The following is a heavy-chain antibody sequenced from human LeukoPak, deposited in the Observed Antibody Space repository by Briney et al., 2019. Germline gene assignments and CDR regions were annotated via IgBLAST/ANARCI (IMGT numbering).Heavy chain of an antibody. CDR3: AKGSWAFDY. J-gene: IGHJ4*02. CDR1: GFTFSSYG. V-gene: IGHV3-30*18. D-gene: IGHD6-13*01. CDR2: ISYDGSNK. Sequence: GGSLRLSCAASGFTFSSYGMHWVRQAPGKGLEWVAVISYDGSNKYYADSVKGRFTISRDNSKNTLYLQMNSLRAEDTAVYYCAKGSWAFDYWGQGTRVTVSS.